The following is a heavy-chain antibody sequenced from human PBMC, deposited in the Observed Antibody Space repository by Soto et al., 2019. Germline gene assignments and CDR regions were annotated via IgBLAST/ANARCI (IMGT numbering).Heavy chain of an antibody. CDR2: IYHSGST. CDR1: SGSISSSNW. Sequence: QVQLQESGPGLVKPSGTLSLTCAVSSGSISSSNWWSWVRQPPGKGLEWIGEIYHSGSTNYNPSLKSRVTISVDKSKNQFALKLSSVTAADTAVYYCARENSEGSYINTVWFDPWGQGTLVTVSS. J-gene: IGHJ5*02. V-gene: IGHV4-4*02. CDR3: ARENSEGSYINTVWFDP. D-gene: IGHD3-10*01.